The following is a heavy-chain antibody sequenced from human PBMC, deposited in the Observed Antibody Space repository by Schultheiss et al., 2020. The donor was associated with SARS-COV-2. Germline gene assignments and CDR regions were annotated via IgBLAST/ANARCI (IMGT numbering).Heavy chain of an antibody. Sequence: SETLSLTCTVSGGSISSYYWSWIRQPPGKGLEWIGYIYYSGNTNYNPSLKSRVTMSLDTSKNQFSLKLSSVTAADTAMYYCARGYSYGTFDFWGQGTLVTVSS. CDR1: GGSISSYY. D-gene: IGHD5-18*01. CDR2: IYYSGNT. CDR3: ARGYSYGTFDF. V-gene: IGHV4-59*01. J-gene: IGHJ4*02.